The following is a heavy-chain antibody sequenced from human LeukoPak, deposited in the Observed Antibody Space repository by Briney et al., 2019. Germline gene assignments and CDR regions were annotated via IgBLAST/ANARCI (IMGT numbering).Heavy chain of an antibody. Sequence: GGSLRLSCAASGFTFSSYAMHWVRQGPGKGLEWVAYIAHHGSNKYYADSVRGRFTISRDNSKRTLYLQMNNLRADDTAVYYCAKDGSWSCTDWGQGALVTVSS. J-gene: IGHJ4*02. CDR3: AKDGSWSCTD. CDR2: IAHHGSNK. CDR1: GFTFSSYA. V-gene: IGHV3-30*02. D-gene: IGHD2-8*02.